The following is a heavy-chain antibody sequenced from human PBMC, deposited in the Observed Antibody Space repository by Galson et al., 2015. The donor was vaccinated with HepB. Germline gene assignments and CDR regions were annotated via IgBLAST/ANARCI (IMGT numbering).Heavy chain of an antibody. D-gene: IGHD3-3*01. V-gene: IGHV4-30-2*01. CDR3: ARVAYYDFWSGYYLDY. CDR2: IYHSGST. J-gene: IGHJ4*02. CDR1: GGSISSGGYS. Sequence: TLSLTCAVSGGSISSGGYSWSWIRQPPGKGLEWIGYIYHSGSTYYNPSLKSRVTISVDRSKNQFSLKLSSVTAADTAVYYCARVAYYDFWSGYYLDYWGQGTLVTVSS.